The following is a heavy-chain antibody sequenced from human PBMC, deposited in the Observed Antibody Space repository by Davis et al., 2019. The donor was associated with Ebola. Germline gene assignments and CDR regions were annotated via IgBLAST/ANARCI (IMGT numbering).Heavy chain of an antibody. CDR1: AYTFTTYY. CDR2: INPSGGTI. D-gene: IGHD3-22*01. J-gene: IGHJ6*02. CDR3: ASSTAPIITMIDGV. V-gene: IGHV1-46*01. Sequence: ASVKVSCKASAYTFTTYYMHWVRQAPGQGLEWMGVINPSGGTISYAQKFQGRVTMTRDTSTTTVYMELSSLRSEDTAVYYCASSTAPIITMIDGVWGQGTTVTVSS.